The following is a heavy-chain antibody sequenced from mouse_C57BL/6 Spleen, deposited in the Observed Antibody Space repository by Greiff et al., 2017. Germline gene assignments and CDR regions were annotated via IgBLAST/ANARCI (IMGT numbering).Heavy chain of an antibody. J-gene: IGHJ1*03. CDR2: INPNYGTT. CDR3: ARRNYYYDGYFDV. V-gene: IGHV1-39*01. D-gene: IGHD2-4*01. Sequence: VQLKQSGPELVKPGASVKISCKASGYSFTDYKMHWVKQSNGKSLEWIGVINPNYGTTSYNQKFKGKATLTVDQSSSTAYMQLNSLTSEDSAVYSGARRNYYYDGYFDVWGTGTTVTVSS. CDR1: GYSFTDYK.